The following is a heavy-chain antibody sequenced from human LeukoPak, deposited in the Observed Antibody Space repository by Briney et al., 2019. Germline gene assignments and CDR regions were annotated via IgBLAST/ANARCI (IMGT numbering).Heavy chain of an antibody. D-gene: IGHD6-13*01. Sequence: TGGSLRPSCAASGFTFSTYWMTWVRQAPGKGLEWVANIKEDGSDKYYVDSVKGRFTISRDNAKNSLYLQMNSLRAEDTAVYFCARDSGWFRFDYWGQGTLVTVSS. CDR3: ARDSGWFRFDY. CDR1: GFTFSTYW. J-gene: IGHJ4*02. CDR2: IKEDGSDK. V-gene: IGHV3-7*03.